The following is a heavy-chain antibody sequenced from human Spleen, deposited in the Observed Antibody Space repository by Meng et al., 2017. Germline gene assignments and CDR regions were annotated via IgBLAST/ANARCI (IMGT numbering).Heavy chain of an antibody. Sequence: GESLKISCATSGFTFSDYWMSWLRQAPGKGLEWVANINQDGSEKFYVDSVKGRFSISRDNAKNSLYLHVNSLRAEDTAVYYCARSASSGWGDDYWGQGTLVTVSS. CDR3: ARSASSGWGDDY. CDR1: GFTFSDYW. D-gene: IGHD6-19*01. CDR2: INQDGSEK. J-gene: IGHJ4*02. V-gene: IGHV3-7*01.